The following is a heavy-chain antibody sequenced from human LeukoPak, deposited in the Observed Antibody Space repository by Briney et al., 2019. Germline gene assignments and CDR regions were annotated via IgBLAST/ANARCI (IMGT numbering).Heavy chain of an antibody. V-gene: IGHV1-18*01. Sequence: GSVKVSCKASGYTLTRYGISWGGPAPGQGVEWMGWISAYNGNTNYAQKLQGRVTMTTDTSTSTAYMELRSLRSDDTAVYYCARDERHSPDVWGQGTTVTVSS. CDR3: ARDERHSPDV. J-gene: IGHJ6*02. CDR1: GYTLTRYG. CDR2: ISAYNGNT. D-gene: IGHD6-25*01.